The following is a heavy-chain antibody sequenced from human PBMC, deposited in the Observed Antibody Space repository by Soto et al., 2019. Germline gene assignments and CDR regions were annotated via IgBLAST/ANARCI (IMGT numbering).Heavy chain of an antibody. CDR2: VFHTGST. J-gene: IGHJ3*02. CDR3: ARGATATTARGAFDI. V-gene: IGHV4-31*03. CDR1: AGSISSPGYY. Sequence: QVQLQESGPGLMKPSQTLSLTCSVSAGSISSPGYYWSWIRQHPGKGLEWLGYVFHTGSTDYNPSIERRLTMSVDTSKNQFSLKLTSVTAADTALYYCARGATATTARGAFDIWGQGTMVTVSS. D-gene: IGHD1-1*01.